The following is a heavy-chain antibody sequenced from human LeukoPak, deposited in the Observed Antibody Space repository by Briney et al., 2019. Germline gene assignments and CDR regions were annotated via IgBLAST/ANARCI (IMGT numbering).Heavy chain of an antibody. CDR3: TRDLDSGSYDNWFDP. CDR2: ISSSSTYI. D-gene: IGHD1-26*01. Sequence: GGSLRLSCAASGITFRSYSMNWVRQAPGKGLEWVSSISSSSTYIYYADSVQGRFTISRDNAKNSLYLQMNSLRAEDTAVYYCTRDLDSGSYDNWFDPWGQGTLVTVSS. J-gene: IGHJ5*02. V-gene: IGHV3-21*01. CDR1: GITFRSYS.